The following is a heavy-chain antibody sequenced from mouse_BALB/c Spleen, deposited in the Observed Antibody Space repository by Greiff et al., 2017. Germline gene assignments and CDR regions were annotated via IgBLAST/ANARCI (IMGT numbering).Heavy chain of an antibody. CDR3: ARSDYGSPWFAY. Sequence: EVHLVESGGGLVQPGGSRKLSCAASGFTFSSFGMHWVRQAPEKGLEWVAYISSGSSTIYYADTVKGRFTISRDNPKNTLFLQMTSLRSEDTAMYYCARSDYGSPWFAYWGQGTLVTVAA. D-gene: IGHD1-1*01. CDR2: ISSGSSTI. J-gene: IGHJ3*01. CDR1: GFTFSSFG. V-gene: IGHV5-17*02.